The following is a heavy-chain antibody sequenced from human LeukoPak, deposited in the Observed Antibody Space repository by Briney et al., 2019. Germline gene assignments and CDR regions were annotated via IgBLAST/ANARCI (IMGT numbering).Heavy chain of an antibody. V-gene: IGHV4-59*01. CDR1: GGSISSYY. D-gene: IGHD3-22*01. J-gene: IGHJ3*02. CDR3: AREYYETFDI. CDR2: IYYSGST. Sequence: SETLSLTCTVSGGSISSYYWSWIRQPPGKGLEWIGYIYYSGSTNYNPSLKSRVTISVDTSKNQFSLKLSSVTAADTAVYYCAREYYETFDIWGQGTMVTVSS.